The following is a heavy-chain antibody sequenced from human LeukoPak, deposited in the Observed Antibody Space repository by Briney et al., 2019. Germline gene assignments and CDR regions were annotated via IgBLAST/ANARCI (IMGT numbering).Heavy chain of an antibody. J-gene: IGHJ6*02. CDR1: GGSISSYY. CDR2: IYPTGST. D-gene: IGHD2-21*01. V-gene: IGHV4-4*07. Sequence: PSETLSLTCTVSGGSISSYYWSWIRQPAGKGLEWIGRIYPTGSTNNNPSLKSRVTMSVDTSKNQFSLKLSSVTAADTAVYYCAKEVVMGETNYYYYGMDVWGQGTTVTVSS. CDR3: AKEVVMGETNYYYYGMDV.